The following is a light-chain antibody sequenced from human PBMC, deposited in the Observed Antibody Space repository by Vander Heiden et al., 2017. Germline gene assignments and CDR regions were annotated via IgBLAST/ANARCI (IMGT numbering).Light chain of an antibody. CDR1: QSLLNSNGYNY. CDR2: LGS. CDR3: MQALQTPPWT. V-gene: IGKV2-28*01. Sequence: EIVMTKYPLSLSVTPGEPATISCRSSQSLLNSNGYNYLDGYLQKPGQSPQLLIYLGSNRASGVPDRFSGSGACTDFTLKISRVEAVDVGVYYCMQALQTPPWTFGQGTKVEIK. J-gene: IGKJ1*01.